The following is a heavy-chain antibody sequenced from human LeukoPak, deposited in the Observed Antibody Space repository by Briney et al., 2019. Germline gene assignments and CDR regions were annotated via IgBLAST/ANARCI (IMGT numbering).Heavy chain of an antibody. V-gene: IGHV1-2*02. J-gene: IGHJ5*02. CDR2: INPNSGGT. D-gene: IGHD1-26*01. CDR1: GYTFTGYY. Sequence: GASVKVSCKASGYTFTGYYMHWVRQAPGQGLEWMGWINPNSGGTNYAQKFQGRVTMTRDTSISTAYMELSRLRSDDTAVYYCARDPGDIVGVTNWFDPWGQGTLVTVSS. CDR3: ARDPGDIVGVTNWFDP.